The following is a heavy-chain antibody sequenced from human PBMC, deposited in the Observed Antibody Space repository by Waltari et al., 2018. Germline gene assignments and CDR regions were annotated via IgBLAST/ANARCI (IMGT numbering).Heavy chain of an antibody. J-gene: IGHJ5*02. V-gene: IGHV4-59*01. CDR3: ARTYYYGSGSYGDWFDP. Sequence: QVQLQESGPGLVKPSETLSLTCTVSGCSISSYSWSWIRQPPGKGLEWIGYIYYSGSTNYNPSLKSRVTISVDTSKNQFSLKLSSVTAADTAVYYCARTYYYGSGSYGDWFDPWGQGTLVTVSS. D-gene: IGHD3-10*01. CDR2: IYYSGST. CDR1: GCSISSYS.